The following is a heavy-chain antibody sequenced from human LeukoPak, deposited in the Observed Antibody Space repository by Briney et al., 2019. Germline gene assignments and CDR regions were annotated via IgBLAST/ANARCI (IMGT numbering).Heavy chain of an antibody. Sequence: GASVTVSCTAFVYTLTGYNMHWVRQAPGEELEWMGWINPNSGGTHYAQKFQGRVTMTRDTSISTDYMELSRLRSDDTAVYYCARDWGTYYDILTGYRSLGYFDYWGQGTLVTVSS. CDR2: INPNSGGT. D-gene: IGHD3-9*01. CDR1: VYTLTGYN. V-gene: IGHV1-2*02. CDR3: ARDWGTYYDILTGYRSLGYFDY. J-gene: IGHJ4*02.